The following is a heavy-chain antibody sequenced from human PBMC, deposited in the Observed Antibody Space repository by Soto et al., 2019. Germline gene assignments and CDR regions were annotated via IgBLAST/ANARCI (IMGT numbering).Heavy chain of an antibody. J-gene: IGHJ3*02. V-gene: IGHV3-30-3*01. CDR3: VRGVYYDSSGYQGTAFDI. D-gene: IGHD3-22*01. CDR1: GFTFSGYA. Sequence: QVQLVESGGGVVQPGRSLRLSCEASGFTFSGYAIHWVRQAPGKGLEWVAVVSYDGAKKNYADSVKGRFTISRDNSKKKLYVQMISLRAEDTAVYYCVRGVYYDSSGYQGTAFDIWGQGTMVTVSA. CDR2: VSYDGAKK.